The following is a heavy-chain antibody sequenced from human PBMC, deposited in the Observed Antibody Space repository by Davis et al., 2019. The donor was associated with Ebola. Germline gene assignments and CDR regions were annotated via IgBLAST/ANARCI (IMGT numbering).Heavy chain of an antibody. J-gene: IGHJ5*02. Sequence: PSETLSLTCTVSGGSISSNSYFWGWIRQPPGKGLEWIGSSPYSGNTYYNPSLKSRVTISVDTSKNQFSLKLSSVTAADTAVYYCARHRAGITMIVVVYNWFDPWGQGTLVTVSS. CDR3: ARHRAGITMIVVVYNWFDP. D-gene: IGHD3-22*01. CDR2: SPYSGNT. CDR1: GGSISSNSYF. V-gene: IGHV4-39*01.